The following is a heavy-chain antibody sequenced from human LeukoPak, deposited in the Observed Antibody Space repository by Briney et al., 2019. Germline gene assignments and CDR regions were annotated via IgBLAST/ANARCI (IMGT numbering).Heavy chain of an antibody. D-gene: IGHD3-10*01. V-gene: IGHV3-30*02. Sequence: GGSLRLSCAASGFTFSSYGMHWVRQAPGKGLEWVAFIRYDGSNKYYADSVRGRFTISRDNSKNTLYLQMNSLRAEDTAVYYCARDSSTYYYGSGSYGGSVDYWGQGTLVTVSS. CDR2: IRYDGSNK. CDR3: ARDSSTYYYGSGSYGGSVDY. J-gene: IGHJ4*02. CDR1: GFTFSSYG.